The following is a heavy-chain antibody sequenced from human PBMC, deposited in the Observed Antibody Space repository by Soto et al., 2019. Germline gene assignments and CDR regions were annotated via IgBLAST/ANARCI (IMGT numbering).Heavy chain of an antibody. Sequence: QVQLQQSGPGLVKPSQTLSLTCTVSGGSISSGDYYWNWIRQHPEKGLEWIESIHHRGNTYYSPSLESRISISIDTSKNQFSLRLSSVTAADTAVYYCAREGGSYDSGGFLIRGAFDVWGQGTTVTVSP. J-gene: IGHJ3*01. CDR3: AREGGSYDSGGFLIRGAFDV. CDR1: GGSISSGDYY. V-gene: IGHV4-31*03. D-gene: IGHD3-22*01. CDR2: IHHRGNT.